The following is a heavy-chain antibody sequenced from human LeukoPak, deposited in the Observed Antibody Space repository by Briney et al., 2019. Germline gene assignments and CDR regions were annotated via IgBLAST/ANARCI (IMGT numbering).Heavy chain of an antibody. CDR1: GFTFSSYE. V-gene: IGHV3-48*03. CDR2: ISSSGSTI. D-gene: IGHD5-18*01. CDR3: ARVWYSYGFDY. Sequence: GGSLRLSCAASGFTFSSYEMNWVRQAPGKGLEWVSYISSSGSTIYYADSVKGRFTISRDNAKKSLYLQMNSLRAEDTAVYYCARVWYSYGFDYWGQGTLVTVSS. J-gene: IGHJ4*02.